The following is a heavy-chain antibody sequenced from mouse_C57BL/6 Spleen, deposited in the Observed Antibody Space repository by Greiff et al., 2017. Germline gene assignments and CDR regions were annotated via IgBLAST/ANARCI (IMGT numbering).Heavy chain of an antibody. Sequence: EVQRVESGGGLVKPGGSLKLSCEASGFTFSSYAMSWVRQTPEKRLEWVATISDGGRYTYYPDNVKGQFTLSRDNANNSLDMQMSHLKSEDTSTYYCARDGGLGAMDYWGQGTSVTVSS. CDR1: GFTFSSYA. V-gene: IGHV5-4*01. J-gene: IGHJ4*01. CDR3: ARDGGLGAMDY. CDR2: ISDGGRYT. D-gene: IGHD2-4*01.